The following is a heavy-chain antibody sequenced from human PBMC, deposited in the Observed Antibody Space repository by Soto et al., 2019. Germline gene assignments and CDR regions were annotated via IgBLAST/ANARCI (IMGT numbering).Heavy chain of an antibody. CDR1: GGSISSGNW. Sequence: SEXLSLTCAVSGGSISSGNWWIWVRQSPRKGLEWIGEISHSGNTNHNPSLKSRVTISIDKSKNQFSLNLTSVTASDTAVDYCARHGGNRYGPYYYWGQGPLVTVSS. D-gene: IGHD5-18*01. J-gene: IGHJ4*02. CDR3: ARHGGNRYGPYYY. V-gene: IGHV4-4*02. CDR2: ISHSGNT.